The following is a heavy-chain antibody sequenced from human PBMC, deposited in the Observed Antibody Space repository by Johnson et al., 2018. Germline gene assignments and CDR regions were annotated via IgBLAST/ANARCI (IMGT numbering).Heavy chain of an antibody. CDR3: ASHRRYYDSSGRPLRH. CDR1: GFTFSSYA. J-gene: IGHJ1*01. V-gene: IGHV3-30-3*01. CDR2: ISYDGSNK. Sequence: QVQLVESGGGVVQPGRSLRLSCAASGFTFSSYAMHWVRQAPGKGLEWVAVISYDGSNKYYADSVTGRFTISRDNSKNTLYLQMNSRRAEDTAVYYCASHRRYYDSSGRPLRHWGQGTLVTVSS. D-gene: IGHD3-22*01.